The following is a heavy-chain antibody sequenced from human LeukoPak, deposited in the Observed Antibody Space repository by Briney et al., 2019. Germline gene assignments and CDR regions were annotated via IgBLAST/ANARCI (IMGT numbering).Heavy chain of an antibody. V-gene: IGHV1-18*01. CDR1: GYTFTSYG. J-gene: IGHJ6*02. Sequence: ASVKVSCKASGYTFTSYGISWVRQAPGQGLEWMGWISAYNGNTNYAQKLQGRVTMTTDTSTSTAYMELRSLRSDDTAVYYCARDLYDSSGGYYYYGMDVWGQGITVTVSS. CDR3: ARDLYDSSGGYYYYGMDV. CDR2: ISAYNGNT. D-gene: IGHD3-22*01.